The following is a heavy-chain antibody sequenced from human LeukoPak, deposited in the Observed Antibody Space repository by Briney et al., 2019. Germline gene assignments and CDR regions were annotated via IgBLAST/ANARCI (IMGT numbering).Heavy chain of an antibody. CDR1: GGSISSYY. Sequence: SETLSLTCTVSGGSISSYYWSWIRQPPGKGLEWIGYIYNSGSTKYSPSLKSRVTISVDTSKNQFSLKLTSVTAADTAVYYCARAGGSGLIDYWGQGTLVTVSS. D-gene: IGHD6-19*01. CDR3: ARAGGSGLIDY. CDR2: IYNSGST. J-gene: IGHJ4*02. V-gene: IGHV4-59*12.